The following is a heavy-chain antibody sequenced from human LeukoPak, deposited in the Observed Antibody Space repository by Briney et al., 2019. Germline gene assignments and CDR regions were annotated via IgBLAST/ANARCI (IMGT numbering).Heavy chain of an antibody. Sequence: PGGSLRLSCAASGFTFSDHYMSWIRQAPGKGLEWLSYISGSGTIMYYADSVKGRFTISRDNAKNALYLEMNSLRAEGTAIYYCARVSLDGFYMEVWGKGTTVTVSS. J-gene: IGHJ6*03. D-gene: IGHD3/OR15-3a*01. CDR3: ARVSLDGFYMEV. V-gene: IGHV3-11*04. CDR2: ISGSGTIM. CDR1: GFTFSDHY.